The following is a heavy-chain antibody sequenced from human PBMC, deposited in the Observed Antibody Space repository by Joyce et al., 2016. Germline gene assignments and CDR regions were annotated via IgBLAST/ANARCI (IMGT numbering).Heavy chain of an antibody. V-gene: IGHV4-31*03. CDR1: GGSISSYGYY. Sequence: QVQLQESGPGLVKPSQTLSLTCTFSGGSISSYGYYWSWIRQHPGKGLEWIAYVFHTGSTYYNPSLQSRVVMSVDTSKNQFSLILSSVTAADTAVYYCARDVKSGGSRHFDYWGQGILVTVSS. CDR3: ARDVKSGGSRHFDY. D-gene: IGHD2-15*01. J-gene: IGHJ4*02. CDR2: VFHTGST.